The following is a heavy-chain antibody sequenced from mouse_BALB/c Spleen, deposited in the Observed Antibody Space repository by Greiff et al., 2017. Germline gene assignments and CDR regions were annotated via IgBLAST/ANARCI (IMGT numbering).Heavy chain of an antibody. CDR1: GFSLTSYD. V-gene: IGHV2-9-2*01. CDR3: VREYGNYEGFAY. Sequence: VQGVESGPGLVAPSQSLSITCTVSGFSLTSYDISWIRQPPGKGLEWLGVIWTGGGTNYNSAFMSRLSISKDNSKSQVFLKMNSLQTDDTAIYYCVREYGNYEGFAYWGQGTLVTVSA. J-gene: IGHJ3*01. CDR2: IWTGGGT. D-gene: IGHD2-10*02.